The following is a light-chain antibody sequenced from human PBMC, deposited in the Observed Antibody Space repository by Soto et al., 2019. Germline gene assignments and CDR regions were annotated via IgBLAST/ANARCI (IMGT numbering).Light chain of an antibody. CDR2: GAS. CDR1: QSVRSK. J-gene: IGKJ4*01. CDR3: QQYNNWPLT. V-gene: IGKV3-15*01. Sequence: EIVMTQSPLTLSVSPGERATLSCRASQSVRSKLAWYQQKPGQAPRLLIYGASTRATGIPARFSGSGSGTEFSLTISSLQSEDFAVYFCQQYNNWPLTFGGGTKVEIK.